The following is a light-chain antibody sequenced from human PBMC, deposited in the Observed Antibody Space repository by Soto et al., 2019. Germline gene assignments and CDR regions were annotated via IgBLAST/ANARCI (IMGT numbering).Light chain of an antibody. CDR1: QPISTW. V-gene: IGKV1-5*01. Sequence: DIQVTQSPSTLSASVGDRVTITCRASQPISTWLAWYQEKPGKAPKLLIYDASSLEGGVPSRFSGSGSGTEFTLTISSLLPDDFATYYCHQYNYYRPTFGQGTKVEIK. CDR3: HQYNYYRPT. J-gene: IGKJ1*01. CDR2: DAS.